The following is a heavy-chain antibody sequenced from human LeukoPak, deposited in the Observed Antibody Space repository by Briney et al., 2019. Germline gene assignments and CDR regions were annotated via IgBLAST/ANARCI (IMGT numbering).Heavy chain of an antibody. Sequence: PSETLSLPCTVSGGPISSYYWSWIRHPPGKGLVWCGYIYYSGSPNYNPSLKSRVTISVDTSKNQFYPKLSSVTAADTAVYYCAREPMLNCGGDCGAFDIWGQGTMVTVSS. CDR1: GGPISSYY. CDR2: IYYSGSP. D-gene: IGHD2-21*01. V-gene: IGHV4-59*01. J-gene: IGHJ3*02. CDR3: AREPMLNCGGDCGAFDI.